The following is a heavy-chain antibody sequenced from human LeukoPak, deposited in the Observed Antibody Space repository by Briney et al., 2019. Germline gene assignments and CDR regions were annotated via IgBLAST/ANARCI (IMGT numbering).Heavy chain of an antibody. D-gene: IGHD5-24*01. V-gene: IGHV3-30-3*01. J-gene: IGHJ4*02. Sequence: GGSLRLSCAASGFTFSSYAMHWVRQAPGKGLEWVAVISYDGSNKYYADSVKGRFTISRDNSKNTLYLQMNSLRAEDTAVYYCARETPRRGETRDGYRWGQGTLVTVSS. CDR3: ARETPRRGETRDGYR. CDR2: ISYDGSNK. CDR1: GFTFSSYA.